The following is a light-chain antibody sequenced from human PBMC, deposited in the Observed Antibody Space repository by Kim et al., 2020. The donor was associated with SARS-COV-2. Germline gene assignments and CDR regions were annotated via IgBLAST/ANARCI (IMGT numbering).Light chain of an antibody. V-gene: IGKV3-20*01. Sequence: LSQGERATLSCRAEQSVISNYLAWYQQIRGQAPRLLIYAASSRATGIPDRFRGSGSGTEFTLTISRLEAEDSAVYYCQYYGSPITFGQGTRLEIK. CDR3: QYYGSPIT. CDR1: QSVISNY. J-gene: IGKJ5*01. CDR2: AAS.